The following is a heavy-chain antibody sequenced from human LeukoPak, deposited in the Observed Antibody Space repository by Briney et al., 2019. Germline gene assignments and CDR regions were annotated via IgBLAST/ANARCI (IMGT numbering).Heavy chain of an antibody. V-gene: IGHV4-4*07. CDR1: GGSISSDY. CDR2: IYSSGST. J-gene: IGHJ6*03. Sequence: PSETLSLTCTVSGGSISSDYWSWIRQPAGKGLEWIGRIYSSGSTNYNPSLKSRVTMSIDTSKNQFSLKLSPVTAADTAVYYCAREVGWYRRENYYYYMDVWGKGTTVTVSS. CDR3: AREVGWYRRENYYYYMDV. D-gene: IGHD6-19*01.